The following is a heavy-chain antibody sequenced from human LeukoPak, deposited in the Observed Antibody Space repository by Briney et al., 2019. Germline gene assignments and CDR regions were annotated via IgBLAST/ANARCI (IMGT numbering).Heavy chain of an antibody. CDR2: IYYSGST. Sequence: SETLSLTCTVSGGSISSYYWSWIRQPPGKGLEWIGYIYYSGSTNYNPSLKSRVTISVDTSKNQFSLKLSAVTAADTAVYYCARLSCGDGSGSYYPPFEYYYYGMDVWGQGTTVTVSS. D-gene: IGHD3-10*01. CDR3: ARLSCGDGSGSYYPPFEYYYYGMDV. J-gene: IGHJ6*02. V-gene: IGHV4-59*08. CDR1: GGSISSYY.